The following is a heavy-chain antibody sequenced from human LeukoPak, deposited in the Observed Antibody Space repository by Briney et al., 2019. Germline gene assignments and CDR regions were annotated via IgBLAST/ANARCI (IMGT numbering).Heavy chain of an antibody. V-gene: IGHV4-34*01. CDR3: TRMTTGHDY. CDR2: INHSGYT. J-gene: IGHJ4*02. CDR1: GVSSNDYY. D-gene: IGHD4-17*01. Sequence: SETLSLTCAVSGVSSNDYYWSWVRQTPGKGLEWIGEINHSGYTNDSPSLKSRVTLSIDTSRKQFSLNLRSVTVADSGIYYCTRMTTGHDYWGQGTLVTVSS.